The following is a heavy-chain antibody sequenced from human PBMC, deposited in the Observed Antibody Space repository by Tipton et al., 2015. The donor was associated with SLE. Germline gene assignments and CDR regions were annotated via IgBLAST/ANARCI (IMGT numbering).Heavy chain of an antibody. CDR1: GGSFSGYY. Sequence: LTCVVYGGSFSGYYWSWIRQPPGKGLEWVGELNHGGSINYNPSLESRVTISIDTSKNQFSLKLSSVTAADTAVYYCARGGIYHDYSGNFDYWGQGTLVSASS. V-gene: IGHV4-34*01. J-gene: IGHJ4*02. CDR2: LNHGGSI. D-gene: IGHD3-22*01. CDR3: ARGGIYHDYSGNFDY.